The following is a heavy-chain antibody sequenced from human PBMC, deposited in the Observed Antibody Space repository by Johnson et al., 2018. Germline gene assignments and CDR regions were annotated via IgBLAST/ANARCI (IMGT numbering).Heavy chain of an antibody. Sequence: QVQLVESGGGAVQPGGSLRLSCATSGFTFSKYGMHWVRQAPGKGLEWVAFISNDGTQMYYGDSVKGRFTISRDNSKTTLYLQMDSLKVEDTAVYYCARVISFFYYYMDVWGKGTTVTVSS. CDR1: GFTFSKYG. V-gene: IGHV3-30*03. CDR2: ISNDGTQM. CDR3: ARVISFFYYYMDV. D-gene: IGHD3-3*02. J-gene: IGHJ6*03.